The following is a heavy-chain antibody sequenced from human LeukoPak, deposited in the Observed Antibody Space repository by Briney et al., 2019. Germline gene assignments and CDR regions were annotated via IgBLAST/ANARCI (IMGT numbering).Heavy chain of an antibody. D-gene: IGHD2-15*01. CDR1: GGSISSYY. V-gene: IGHV4-59*01. Sequence: SETLSLTCTVSGGSISSYYWSWIRQPPGKGLEWIGYIYYSGSTNYNPSLKSLVTISVDTSKNQFSLKLSSVTAADTAVYYCAREGVYCSGGSCYRWFDPWGQGTLVTVSS. J-gene: IGHJ5*02. CDR3: AREGVYCSGGSCYRWFDP. CDR2: IYYSGST.